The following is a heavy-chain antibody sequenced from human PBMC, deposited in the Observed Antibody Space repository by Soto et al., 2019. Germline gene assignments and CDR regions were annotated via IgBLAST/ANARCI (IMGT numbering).Heavy chain of an antibody. CDR3: AKDVYYYHSSGPEN. D-gene: IGHD3-22*01. CDR2: ISGSGGST. V-gene: IGHV3-23*01. J-gene: IGHJ4*02. Sequence: GGSLRLSCAASGFTFSSYAMSWVRQAPGKGLEWVSAISGSGGSTYYADSVKGRFTISRDNSKNTLYLQMNSLRAEDTAVYYCAKDVYYYHSSGPENWGQGTLVTVSS. CDR1: GFTFSSYA.